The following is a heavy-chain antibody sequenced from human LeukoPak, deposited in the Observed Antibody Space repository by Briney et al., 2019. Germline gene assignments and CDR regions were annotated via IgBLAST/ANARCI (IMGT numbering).Heavy chain of an antibody. D-gene: IGHD5-18*01. J-gene: IGHJ4*02. CDR3: AKDRAMVSSGRRFFDY. CDR1: GFTFSSSA. Sequence: GGSLRLSCAASGFTFSSSAMSWVRQVPGKGLEWVSAISGSGGSTYYADSVKGRFTISRDNSKNTLYLQMNSLRAEDTAVYYCAKDRAMVSSGRRFFDYWGQGTLVTVSS. CDR2: ISGSGGST. V-gene: IGHV3-23*01.